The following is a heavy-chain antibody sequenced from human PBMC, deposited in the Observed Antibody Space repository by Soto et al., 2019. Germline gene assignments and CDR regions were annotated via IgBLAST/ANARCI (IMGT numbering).Heavy chain of an antibody. D-gene: IGHD3-22*01. CDR3: ARASYYDSSGYYPGAFDI. Sequence: SETQSVTCTVSWDTCTSYSWGWIRQPPGRGLELIGSLYYSGGTHFNPSLKSRATIPVDTSKKQFSLRLSSVTAADTAMYYCARASYYDSSGYYPGAFDIWGQGKMVTVSS. J-gene: IGHJ3*02. CDR1: WDTCTSYS. CDR2: LYYSGGT. V-gene: IGHV4-59*01.